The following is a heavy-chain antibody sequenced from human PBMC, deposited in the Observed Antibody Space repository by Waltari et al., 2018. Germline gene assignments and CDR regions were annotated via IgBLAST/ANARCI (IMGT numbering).Heavy chain of an antibody. CDR2: IYHSGSN. D-gene: IGHD6-25*01. CDR3: ARWSARISQREFYFDY. Sequence: QVHLQESGPGLVKPPGTLSPTCDVPGAPVTGDWWGWVRLPPGKGLEWIGEIYHSGSNSYNRTLKSRLAMSVDKSKSEFSLKLTAVTAADTAVYYCARWSARISQREFYFDYWGQGILVTISS. V-gene: IGHV4-4*03. J-gene: IGHJ4*02. CDR1: GAPVTGDW.